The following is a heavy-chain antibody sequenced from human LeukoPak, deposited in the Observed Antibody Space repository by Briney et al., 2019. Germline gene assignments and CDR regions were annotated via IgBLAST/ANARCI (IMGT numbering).Heavy chain of an antibody. CDR2: IQYDGSNK. CDR1: GFIFSGYG. V-gene: IGHV3-30*02. J-gene: IGHJ4*02. D-gene: IGHD3-10*01. CDR3: AKDYYGSGSYQYYFDY. Sequence: GGSLRLSCAASGFIFSGYGMHWVRQAPGKGLEWVAFIQYDGSNKYYADSVKGRFTISRDNSKNTLYLQMNSLRAEDTAVYYCAKDYYGSGSYQYYFDYWGQGTLVTVSS.